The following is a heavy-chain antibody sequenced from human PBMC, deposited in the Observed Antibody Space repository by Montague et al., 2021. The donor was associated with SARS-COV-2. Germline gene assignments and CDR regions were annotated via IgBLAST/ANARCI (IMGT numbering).Heavy chain of an antibody. CDR1: GGSISSSNYY. Sequence: SETLSLTCTVSGGSISSSNYYWGWIRQPPGKGLEWIGSIYYSGTTYYNPSLQSRVTISVDTSKKHFSLNLISVTAADAAVYYCASGRYTSGWFEQFDYWGQGTMVTVSS. J-gene: IGHJ4*02. D-gene: IGHD6-19*01. V-gene: IGHV4-39*02. CDR3: ASGRYTSGWFEQFDY. CDR2: IYYSGTT.